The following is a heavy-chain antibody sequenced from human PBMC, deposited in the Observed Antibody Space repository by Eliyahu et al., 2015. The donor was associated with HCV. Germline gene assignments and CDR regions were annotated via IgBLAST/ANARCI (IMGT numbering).Heavy chain of an antibody. J-gene: IGHJ2*01. CDR3: ARAGAHVYYHGYFDL. D-gene: IGHD3-10*01. Sequence: QVQLQESGPGLVKPSETLSLTCTVSGYSISSDYHWGXIRQPPGKGLEWIGSFYHSGSTYYSPSLKSRVTISVDTSRNQFSLKLSSVTAADTAVYFCARAGAHVYYHGYFDLWGRGTLVTVSS. CDR1: GYSISSDYH. V-gene: IGHV4-38-2*02. CDR2: FYHSGST.